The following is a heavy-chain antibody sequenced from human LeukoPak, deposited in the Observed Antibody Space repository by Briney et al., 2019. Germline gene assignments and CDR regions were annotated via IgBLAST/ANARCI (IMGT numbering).Heavy chain of an antibody. V-gene: IGHV3-33*08. CDR2: IWYDGSEK. J-gene: IGHJ4*02. CDR3: ARWGDNKKLDY. D-gene: IGHD3-16*01. Sequence: PGGSLRLSCAASGFTFSSYGMHWVRQAPGKGLEWVAVIWYDGSEKYYGDFVKGRFTISRDNTKNTVYLQMNSLRADDTSVYYCARWGDNKKLDYWGQGTLVTVSS. CDR1: GFTFSSYG.